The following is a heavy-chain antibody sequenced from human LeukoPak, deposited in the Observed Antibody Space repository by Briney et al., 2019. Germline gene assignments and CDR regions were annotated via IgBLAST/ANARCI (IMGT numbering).Heavy chain of an antibody. D-gene: IGHD6-19*01. Sequence: PGGSLRLSCAASGFTFSNYAMSWVRQAPGKGLEWVSAISGTGGATYYADSVKGRFTISRDNSKNTLYLQMNSLRAEDTAVYYCAKVGYSSGRTNYWGQGTLVTVSS. CDR1: GFTFSNYA. J-gene: IGHJ4*02. V-gene: IGHV3-23*01. CDR2: ISGTGGAT. CDR3: AKVGYSSGRTNY.